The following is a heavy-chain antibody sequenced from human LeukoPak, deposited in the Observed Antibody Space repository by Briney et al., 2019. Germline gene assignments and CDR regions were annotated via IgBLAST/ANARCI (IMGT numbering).Heavy chain of an antibody. D-gene: IGHD3-10*01. CDR3: ARSPYTSGSSYFDY. J-gene: IGHJ4*02. CDR1: GFTFSDYY. Sequence: GGSPRLSCAASGFTFSDYYMSWIRQAPGKGLEWLSYISSTTSYTDYADSVKGRFTISRDNAKNSLYLQMNSLRAEDTAVYYCARSPYTSGSSYFDYWGQGTQVTVSA. V-gene: IGHV3-11*03. CDR2: ISSTTSYT.